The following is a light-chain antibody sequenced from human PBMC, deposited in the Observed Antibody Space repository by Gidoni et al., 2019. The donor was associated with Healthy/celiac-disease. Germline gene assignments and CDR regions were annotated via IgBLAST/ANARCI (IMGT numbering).Light chain of an antibody. CDR3: QSYDSSNQV. V-gene: IGLV6-57*01. J-gene: IGLJ3*02. CDR2: EDN. Sequence: NFLLTQPHSVSESPGTTLTISCTRSSGSIASNYVQWYQQRPGSSPTTVLYEDNQSTSGVADRFSGSIDSSSNSASRTISGLKTEDETDYYCQSYDSSNQVFGGGTKLTV. CDR1: SGSIASNY.